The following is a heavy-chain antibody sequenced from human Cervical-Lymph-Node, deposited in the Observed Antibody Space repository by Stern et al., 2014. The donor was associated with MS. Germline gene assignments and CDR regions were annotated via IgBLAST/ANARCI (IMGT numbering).Heavy chain of an antibody. Sequence: VQLVESGGGVVQPGRSLSLSCVASGFTFSTYAMHLVRQAQGKGLEWVAFVSYDGTQRNSTDSVKARFTISRDNSKNTLYLHMNSLRDEDTAVYFCARGGRGVGLEYWGQGALVTVSS. CDR3: ARGGRGVGLEY. D-gene: IGHD3-10*01. V-gene: IGHV3-30-3*01. J-gene: IGHJ4*02. CDR1: GFTFSTYA. CDR2: VSYDGTQR.